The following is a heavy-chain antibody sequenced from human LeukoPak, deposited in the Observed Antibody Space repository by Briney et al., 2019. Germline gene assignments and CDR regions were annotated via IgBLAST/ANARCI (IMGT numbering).Heavy chain of an antibody. CDR2: INHSGST. Sequence: SETLSLTCAVYGGSFSGYYWSWIRQPPGKGLEWIGEINHSGSTNYNPSLKSRVTISVDTSKNQFSLKLSSVTAADTAVYYCASLGCSGGSCYSNFDYWGQGTLVTVSS. CDR1: GGSFSGYY. D-gene: IGHD2-15*01. V-gene: IGHV4-34*01. J-gene: IGHJ4*02. CDR3: ASLGCSGGSCYSNFDY.